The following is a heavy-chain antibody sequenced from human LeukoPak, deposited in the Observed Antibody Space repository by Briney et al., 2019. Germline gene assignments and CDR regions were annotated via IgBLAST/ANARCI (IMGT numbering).Heavy chain of an antibody. Sequence: SETLSLTCTVSGGSISSSSSYWGWTRQPPGKGLGWIGSTYYSGSTCCSPALKSRVTISVDTSTNQFSLKLSSLTTPDTAVYYCARDRSGDVVVVAATDTYNWLDPWGQGTLVTVSS. J-gene: IGHJ5*02. CDR3: ARDRSGDVVVVAATDTYNWLDP. D-gene: IGHD2-15*01. V-gene: IGHV4-39*07. CDR2: TYYSGST. CDR1: GGSISSSSSY.